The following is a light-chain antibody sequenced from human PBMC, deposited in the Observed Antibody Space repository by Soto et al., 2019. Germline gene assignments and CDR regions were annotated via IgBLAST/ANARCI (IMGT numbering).Light chain of an antibody. J-gene: IGKJ2*01. CDR2: AAT. V-gene: IGKV1-12*01. CDR1: QDTKKW. CDR3: AQADLFRNS. Sequence: TQAPQSPPSVSASVGDTVTITYRASQDTKKWFAWYQHKPLEAPKLLISAATRLQCGVSPGDSGSGSGTDFTVTINNLQPAVFGIYSSAQADLFRNSFG.